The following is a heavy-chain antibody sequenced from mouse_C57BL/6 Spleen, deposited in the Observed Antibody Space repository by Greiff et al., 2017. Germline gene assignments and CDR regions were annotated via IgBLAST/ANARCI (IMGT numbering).Heavy chain of an antibody. CDR2: ISYDGSN. V-gene: IGHV3-6*01. CDR1: GYSITSGYY. CDR3: ARGEGYGNPPFFAY. J-gene: IGHJ3*01. Sequence: EVQRVESGPGLVKPSQSLSLTCSVTGYSITSGYYWNWIRQFPGNKLEWMGYISYDGSNNYNPSLKNRISITRDTSKNQFFLKLNSVTTEDTATYYCARGEGYGNPPFFAYWGQGTLVTVSA. D-gene: IGHD2-1*01.